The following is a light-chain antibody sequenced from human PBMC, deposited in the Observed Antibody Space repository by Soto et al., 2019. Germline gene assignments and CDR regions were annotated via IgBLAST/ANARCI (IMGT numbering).Light chain of an antibody. CDR3: SSYTVTTTLVV. V-gene: IGLV2-14*02. CDR1: SSDVGSYNL. J-gene: IGLJ2*01. Sequence: QSALTQPASVSGSPGQSITISCTGTSSDVGSYNLVSWYQQHPGKAPKLMIYEGSKRPSGVSNRFSGSKSGNTASLTISGLQAEDEASYYCSSYTVTTTLVVFGGGTKLTAL. CDR2: EGS.